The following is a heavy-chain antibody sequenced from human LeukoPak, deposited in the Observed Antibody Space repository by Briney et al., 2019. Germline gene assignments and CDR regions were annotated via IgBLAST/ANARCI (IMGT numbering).Heavy chain of an antibody. D-gene: IGHD3-3*01. CDR1: GFTFCSCW. J-gene: IGHJ6*02. Sequence: GGSLRLSCAASGFTFCSCWMNWVRQTPGKGLEWVANINQDGSQKFYVDSVKGRFTISRDNANNSLYLQMNSLRAEDTAVYYCARVDSTIYYYYGMDVWGQGTTVTVSS. CDR3: ARVDSTIYYYYGMDV. V-gene: IGHV3-7*04. CDR2: INQDGSQK.